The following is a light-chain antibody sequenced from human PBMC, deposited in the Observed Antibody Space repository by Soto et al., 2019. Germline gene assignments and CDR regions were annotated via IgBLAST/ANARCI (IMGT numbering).Light chain of an antibody. V-gene: IGKV4-1*01. J-gene: IGKJ1*01. CDR1: QSVLYSSTNKNY. Sequence: DIVMTQSPDSLAVSLGERATINCKSSQSVLYSSTNKNYLAWYQQKPGQPPKLLTDWACTRESGVPDRFSGSGSETDFNLSISRRRAEDGAVYYCQQYYSSPQTFGQGTKVEIK. CDR2: WAC. CDR3: QQYYSSPQT.